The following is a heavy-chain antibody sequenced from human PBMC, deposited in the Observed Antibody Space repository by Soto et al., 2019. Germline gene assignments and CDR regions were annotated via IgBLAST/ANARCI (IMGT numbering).Heavy chain of an antibody. V-gene: IGHV3-7*03. CDR3: AGPGYSSQDY. D-gene: IGHD5-18*01. CDR1: GFTFSSYW. J-gene: IGHJ4*02. CDR2: IKQDGT. Sequence: GGSLRLSCAASGFTFSSYWVSWVRQAPGKGLEWVANIKQDGTDYADSVKGRFTISRDNSKNTLYLQMNSLRAEDTAVYYCAGPGYSSQDYWGQGALVTVSS.